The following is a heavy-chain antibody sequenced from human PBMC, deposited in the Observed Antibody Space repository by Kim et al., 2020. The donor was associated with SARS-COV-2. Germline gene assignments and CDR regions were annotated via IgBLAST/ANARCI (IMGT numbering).Heavy chain of an antibody. V-gene: IGHV3-30*02. Sequence: GRFTISRDNSKNTLYLQMNSLRAEDTAVYYCAKIGVDSCSGGSCFYLFDYWGQGTLVTVSS. CDR3: AKIGVDSCSGGSCFYLFDY. J-gene: IGHJ4*02. D-gene: IGHD2-15*01.